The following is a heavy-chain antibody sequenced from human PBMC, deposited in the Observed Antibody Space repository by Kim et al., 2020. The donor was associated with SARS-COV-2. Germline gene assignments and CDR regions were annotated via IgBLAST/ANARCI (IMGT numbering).Heavy chain of an antibody. D-gene: IGHD3-22*01. V-gene: IGHV4-39*01. CDR3: TRRFLLGYYYDSSGYFDY. CDR2: MYYTGST. Sequence: SETLSLTCTVSGGSISNRTYYWAWIRQPPGRGLEWIGSMYYTGSTYHNPSLKSRVIIFGDTSKNQFFLKLNSMTAADTAVYYCTRRFLLGYYYDSSGYFDYGGQGTLVTVSS. CDR1: GGSISNRTYY. J-gene: IGHJ4*02.